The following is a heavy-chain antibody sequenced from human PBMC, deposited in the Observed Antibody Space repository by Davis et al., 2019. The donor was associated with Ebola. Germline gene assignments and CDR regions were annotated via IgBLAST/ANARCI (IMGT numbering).Heavy chain of an antibody. J-gene: IGHJ6*03. CDR2: IITILDIA. D-gene: IGHD3-3*01. CDR1: GGTFSSYA. V-gene: IGHV1-69*10. Sequence: SVKVSCKTSGGTFSSYAISWVRQAPGQGLEWMGGIITILDIANYAQKFQGRVTIIADKSTTTAYMELSSLRSEDTAVYYCARTHYDFWSGNSRTRYYYMDVWGKGTTVTVSS. CDR3: ARTHYDFWSGNSRTRYYYMDV.